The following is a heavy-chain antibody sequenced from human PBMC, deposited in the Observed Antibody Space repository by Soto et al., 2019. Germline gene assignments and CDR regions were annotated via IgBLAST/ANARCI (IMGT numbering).Heavy chain of an antibody. J-gene: IGHJ6*03. V-gene: IGHV3-23*01. CDR3: AKDGLSSDYYYYYMDV. D-gene: IGHD6-19*01. Sequence: GSLRLSCAASGFTFSSYAMSWVRQAPGKGLEWVSAISGSGDNTYYVDSVKGRFTISRDNSKNQVYLQMNSLRAEDTAVYYCAKDGLSSDYYYYYMDVWGTGTTVTVAS. CDR1: GFTFSSYA. CDR2: ISGSGDNT.